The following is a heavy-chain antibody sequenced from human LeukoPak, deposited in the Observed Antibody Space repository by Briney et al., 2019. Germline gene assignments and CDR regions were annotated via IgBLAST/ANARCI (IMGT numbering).Heavy chain of an antibody. J-gene: IGHJ5*02. Sequence: SETLSLTCPVSGGSISSFYWSWIRHPPGKGLEWNGYIYYSGNTKYNPSLKSRITMAVDTSKNQVSLKLTSVTAADTAIYYYAREVHYYGSGTYFFWFDPWGQGTLVTVSS. D-gene: IGHD3-10*01. CDR3: AREVHYYGSGTYFFWFDP. CDR1: GGSISSFY. V-gene: IGHV4-59*01. CDR2: IYYSGNT.